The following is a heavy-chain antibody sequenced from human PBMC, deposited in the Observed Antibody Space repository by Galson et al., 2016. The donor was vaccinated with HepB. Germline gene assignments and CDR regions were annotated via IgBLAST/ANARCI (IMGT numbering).Heavy chain of an antibody. D-gene: IGHD6-19*01. Sequence: SLRLSCAASGFTFSSHNMHWVRQAPGKGLEWVSSISSSSNSIYDADSVKGRFTISRDNAKNSLFLQMNSLRAEDTAVYYCARDERWPRGMDVWGQGTTVTVSS. CDR3: ARDERWPRGMDV. CDR2: ISSSSNSI. J-gene: IGHJ6*02. V-gene: IGHV3-21*01. CDR1: GFTFSSHN.